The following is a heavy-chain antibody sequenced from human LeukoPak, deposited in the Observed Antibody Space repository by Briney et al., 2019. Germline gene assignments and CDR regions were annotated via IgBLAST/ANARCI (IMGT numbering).Heavy chain of an antibody. Sequence: GGSLRLSCAASGFTFSSYSMNWVRQAPGKGLEWVSYTNWSSNTIYNADSVKGRFTISRDNAKNSLYLQMNSLRDEDTAVYYCARGRWEQYYFDYWGQGTLVTVSS. V-gene: IGHV3-48*02. CDR2: TNWSSNTI. D-gene: IGHD4-23*01. CDR1: GFTFSSYS. J-gene: IGHJ4*02. CDR3: ARGRWEQYYFDY.